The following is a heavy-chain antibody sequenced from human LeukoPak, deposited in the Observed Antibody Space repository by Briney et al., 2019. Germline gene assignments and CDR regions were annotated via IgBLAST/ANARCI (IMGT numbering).Heavy chain of an antibody. Sequence: ASVKVSCKASGYTFTGYYMHWVRQAPGQGLEWMGWINPNSGGTNYAQKFQGRVTMTRDTSISTAYMELSRLRSDDTAVYYCARVVAPAAIRGGYDYWGQGTLVTVSS. CDR1: GYTFTGYY. J-gene: IGHJ4*02. V-gene: IGHV1-2*02. CDR2: INPNSGGT. CDR3: ARVVAPAAIRGGYDY. D-gene: IGHD2-2*02.